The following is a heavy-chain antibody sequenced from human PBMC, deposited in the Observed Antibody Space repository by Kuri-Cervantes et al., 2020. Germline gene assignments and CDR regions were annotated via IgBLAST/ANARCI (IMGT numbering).Heavy chain of an antibody. D-gene: IGHD4-17*01. J-gene: IGHJ4*02. CDR3: VRGPLTSVTNAYFDY. CDR2: INHSGST. V-gene: IGHV4-34*01. CDR1: GGSFSGYY. Sequence: SETLSLTCAVYGGSFSGYYWSWIRQPPGKGLEWIGEINHSGSTNYNPSLKSRVTISVDTSKNQFSLKLSSVTAADTAVYYCVRGPLTSVTNAYFDYWGQGTLVTVSS.